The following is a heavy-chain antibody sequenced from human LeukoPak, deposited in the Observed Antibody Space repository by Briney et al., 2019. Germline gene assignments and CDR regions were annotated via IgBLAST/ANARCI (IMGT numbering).Heavy chain of an antibody. J-gene: IGHJ5*02. Sequence: SVKVSCKASGGTFSSYAISWARQAPGQGLEWMGGIIPIFGTANYAQKFQGRVTITADESTSTAYMELSSLRSEDTAVYYCAREGDSNPTPYNWFDPWGQGTLVTVSS. D-gene: IGHD4-11*01. CDR3: AREGDSNPTPYNWFDP. CDR1: GGTFSSYA. CDR2: IIPIFGTA. V-gene: IGHV1-69*01.